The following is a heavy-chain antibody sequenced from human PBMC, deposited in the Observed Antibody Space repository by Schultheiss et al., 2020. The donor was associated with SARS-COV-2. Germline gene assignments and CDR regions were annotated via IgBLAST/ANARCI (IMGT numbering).Heavy chain of an antibody. CDR2: INHSGST. D-gene: IGHD2-2*01. V-gene: IGHV4-34*01. CDR1: GGSISSYY. CDR3: ARDWSGDIVVVPAAGAFDY. J-gene: IGHJ4*02. Sequence: SETLSLTCAVYGGSISSYYWSWIRQPPGKGLEWIGEINHSGSTYYNPSLKSRVTISVDTSKNQFSLKLSSVTAADTAVYYCARDWSGDIVVVPAAGAFDYWGQGTLVTVSS.